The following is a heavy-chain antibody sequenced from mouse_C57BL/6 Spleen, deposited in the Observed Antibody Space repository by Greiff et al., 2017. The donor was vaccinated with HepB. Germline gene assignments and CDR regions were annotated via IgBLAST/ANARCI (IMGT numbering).Heavy chain of an antibody. CDR3: ARSYGSSSCAY. V-gene: IGHV1-54*01. D-gene: IGHD1-1*01. CDR2: INPGSGGT. J-gene: IGHJ3*01. CDR1: GYAFTNYL. Sequence: VQLQQSGAELVRPGTSVKVSCKASGYAFTNYLIEWVKQRPGQGLEWIGVINPGSGGTNYNEKFKGKATLTADKSSSTAYMQLSSLTSEDSAVYFCARSYGSSSCAYWGQGTLVTVSA.